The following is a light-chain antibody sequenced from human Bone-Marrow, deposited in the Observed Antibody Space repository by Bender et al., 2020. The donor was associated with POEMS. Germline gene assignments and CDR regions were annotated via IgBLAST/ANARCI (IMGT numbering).Light chain of an antibody. Sequence: QSGLTQPASVSGSPGQSITISCTGSSRDVGGYDYVSWYQHLPDKAPQVIIYDVNKRPSGVPDRFSGSKSGNTAYLTISGLQAEDEADYHCCSYAGSLWVFGGGTKLTVL. CDR1: SRDVGGYDY. CDR2: DVN. J-gene: IGLJ3*02. CDR3: CSYAGSLWV. V-gene: IGLV2-11*01.